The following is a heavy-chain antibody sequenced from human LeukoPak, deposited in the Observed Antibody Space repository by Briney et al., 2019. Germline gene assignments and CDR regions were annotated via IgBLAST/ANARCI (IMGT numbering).Heavy chain of an antibody. J-gene: IGHJ4*02. CDR3: ARDKMQQSTEGSNFDH. D-gene: IGHD6-13*01. Sequence: GGSLRLSCAASGFTFDDHGMSWVRQAPGKGLEWVSGIKWDGGRTGYADSVKGRFTISRDNAKNSLYLQMNSLRVEDTAVYYCARDKMQQSTEGSNFDHWGQGTLVTVSS. V-gene: IGHV3-20*04. CDR1: GFTFDDHG. CDR2: IKWDGGRT.